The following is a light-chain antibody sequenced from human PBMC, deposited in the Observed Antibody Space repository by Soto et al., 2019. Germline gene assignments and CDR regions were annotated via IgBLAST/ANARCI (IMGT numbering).Light chain of an antibody. J-gene: IGKJ4*01. CDR1: QGISNF. CDR2: GAS. V-gene: IGKV1-27*01. Sequence: DIQMTQSPSSLSASVGDRVTITCRASQGISNFLAWYQQKPGKAPELLIYGASTLPSGVPSRFSGSGSGTDFTLAISSLQPEDAATYDCQKYNSAPLTFGGGTKVEIK. CDR3: QKYNSAPLT.